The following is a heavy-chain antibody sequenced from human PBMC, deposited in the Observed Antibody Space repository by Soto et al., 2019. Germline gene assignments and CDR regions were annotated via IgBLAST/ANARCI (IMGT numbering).Heavy chain of an antibody. J-gene: IGHJ6*02. Sequence: DSLNISCAASGFTFSSYAMSWVRQAPGKGLEWVSAISGSGGSTYYADSVKGRFTISRDNSKNTLYLQMNSLRAEDTAVYYCAKDRSRSALYGMDGWGQGTPVTVSS. V-gene: IGHV3-23*01. D-gene: IGHD1-26*01. CDR2: ISGSGGST. CDR1: GFTFSSYA. CDR3: AKDRSRSALYGMDG.